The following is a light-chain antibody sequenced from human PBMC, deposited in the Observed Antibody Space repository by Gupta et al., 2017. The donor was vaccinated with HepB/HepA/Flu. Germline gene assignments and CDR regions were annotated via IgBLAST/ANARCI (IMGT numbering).Light chain of an antibody. CDR1: ELPKQY. Sequence: SYELTKPPSVSVSPGQTARITCSGDELPKQYANWHQQKPGQAPVLIIYKDNQRPSGIPERFSGSNSGTTVTLTISGVQAEDEADYYCQSADSSGSYPVIFGGGTKLAVL. CDR3: QSADSSGSYPVI. J-gene: IGLJ2*01. V-gene: IGLV3-25*03. CDR2: KDN.